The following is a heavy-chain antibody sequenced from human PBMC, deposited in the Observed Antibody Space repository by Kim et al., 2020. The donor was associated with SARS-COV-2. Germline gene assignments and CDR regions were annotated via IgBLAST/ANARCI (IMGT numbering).Heavy chain of an antibody. J-gene: IGHJ5*02. CDR3: AKDIRAYFCTSTSCSDH. Sequence: GRSLRLSCAASGFTFSRYGMHWVRRSPGKGLEWVAVISDNGGLKYYADSVKGRFTISRDNSKNTLYLQMNSLGAEDTAVYYCAKDIRAYFCTSTSCSDHWGQGALVTVSS. V-gene: IGHV3-30*18. CDR2: ISDNGGLK. D-gene: IGHD2-2*01. CDR1: GFTFSRYG.